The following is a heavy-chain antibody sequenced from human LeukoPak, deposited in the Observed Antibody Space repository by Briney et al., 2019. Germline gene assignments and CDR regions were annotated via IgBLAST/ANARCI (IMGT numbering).Heavy chain of an antibody. J-gene: IGHJ4*02. Sequence: SETLSLTCTVSGGSISSYYWSWLRQPPGKGLEWIGYIYYSGSTNYNPSLKSRVTISEDTSKNQFSLKLSSVTAADTAVYYCARDLYYYDSSSYYLFDYWGQGTLVTVSS. CDR3: ARDLYYYDSSSYYLFDY. V-gene: IGHV4-59*01. D-gene: IGHD3-22*01. CDR1: GGSISSYY. CDR2: IYYSGST.